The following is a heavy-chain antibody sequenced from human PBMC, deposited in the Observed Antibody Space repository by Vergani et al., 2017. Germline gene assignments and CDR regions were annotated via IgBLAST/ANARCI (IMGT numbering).Heavy chain of an antibody. CDR1: GFTFTDYG. CDR3: TKGSVYYHDSAGHGYDPYTGFDL. D-gene: IGHD5-12*01. CDR2: IWSNGVNK. J-gene: IGHJ3*01. V-gene: IGHV3-33*03. Sequence: QAQLVESGGGVVQPGSSLRLSCAASGFTFTDYGMHWVRQAPGKGLEWVAVIWSNGVNKYYADSVRGRFTFSRDNAKNSLFLEMNSLRFEDTAVYFCTKGSVYYHDSAGHGYDPYTGFDLWGQGTLVTVSS.